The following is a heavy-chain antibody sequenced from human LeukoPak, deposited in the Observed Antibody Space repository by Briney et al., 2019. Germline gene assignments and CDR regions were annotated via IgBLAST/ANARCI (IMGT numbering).Heavy chain of an antibody. CDR3: AREDWKLGDYVWGSYRYHNWFDP. D-gene: IGHD3-16*02. V-gene: IGHV3-21*01. Sequence: SGGSLRLSCAASGFTFSSYSMNWVRQAPGKGLEWVSSISSSSSYIYYADSVKGRFTISRDNAKNSLYLQMNSLRAEDTAVYYCAREDWKLGDYVWGSYRYHNWFDPWGQGTLVTVSS. CDR2: ISSSSSYI. CDR1: GFTFSSYS. J-gene: IGHJ5*02.